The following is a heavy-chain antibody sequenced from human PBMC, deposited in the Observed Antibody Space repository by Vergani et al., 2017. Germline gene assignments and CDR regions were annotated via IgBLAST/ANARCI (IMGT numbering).Heavy chain of an antibody. J-gene: IGHJ4*02. CDR2: IYWNDDK. D-gene: IGHD3-3*01. V-gene: IGHV2-5*01. CDR1: GFSLSTSGVG. CDR3: AHSESITIFGVVTTGTNFDY. Sequence: QITLKESGPTLVKPTQTLTLTCTFSGFSLSTSGVGVGWIRQPPGKALAWLALIYWNDDKRYSPSLKSRLTITKDTSKNQVVLTMTNMDPVDTATNYCAHSESITIFGVVTTGTNFDYWGQGTLVTVST.